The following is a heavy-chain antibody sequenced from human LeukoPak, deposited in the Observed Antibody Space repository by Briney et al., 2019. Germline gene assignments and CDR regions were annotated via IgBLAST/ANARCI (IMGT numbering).Heavy chain of an antibody. J-gene: IGHJ5*02. CDR3: ARGPQHNYDLWSGLNWFDP. V-gene: IGHV4-59*12. CDR2: IYYTGNT. D-gene: IGHD3-3*01. CDR1: GGSIGSNY. Sequence: SETLSLTCTVSGGSIGSNYWSWIRQPPGKGLEWIGYIYYTGNTYYNPSLKSRVTISIDPAKAQFSLKLTSVTAADTAVYYCARGPQHNYDLWSGLNWFDPWGQGTLVTVSS.